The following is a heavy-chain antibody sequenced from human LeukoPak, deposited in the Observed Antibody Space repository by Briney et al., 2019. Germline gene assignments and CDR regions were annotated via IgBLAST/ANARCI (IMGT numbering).Heavy chain of an antibody. CDR3: ARTVVTTFDY. Sequence: SETLSLTCTVSGGSISSYCWSWIRQPPRKGLEWIGYIYSSGRTNYNPSLQSRVTISVDTSKNQFSLKLSSVTAADTAVYYCARTVVTTFDYWGQGTLVTVSS. CDR1: GGSISSYC. D-gene: IGHD2-15*01. CDR2: IYSSGRT. V-gene: IGHV4-59*01. J-gene: IGHJ4*02.